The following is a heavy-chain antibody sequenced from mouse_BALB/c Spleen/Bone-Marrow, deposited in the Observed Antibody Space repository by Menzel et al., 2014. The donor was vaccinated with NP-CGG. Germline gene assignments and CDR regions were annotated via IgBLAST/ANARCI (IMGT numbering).Heavy chain of an antibody. J-gene: IGHJ2*01. D-gene: IGHD2-4*01. Sequence: EVHLVESGGDLVKPGGSLKLSCAASGFTFSNYGMSWVRQTPDKRLEWVATISSGGSYTYYPDSVKGRFTISRDNAKNTLYLQMSSLKSEDTAMYYCARQRDYDYFDNWGQGTTLTVSS. CDR3: ARQRDYDYFDN. CDR1: GFTFSNYG. CDR2: ISSGGSYT. V-gene: IGHV5-6*01.